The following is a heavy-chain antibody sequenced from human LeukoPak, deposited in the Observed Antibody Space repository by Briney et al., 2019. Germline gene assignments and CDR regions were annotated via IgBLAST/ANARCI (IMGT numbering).Heavy chain of an antibody. V-gene: IGHV4-38-2*02. J-gene: IGHJ4*02. Sequence: SETLSLTCTVSGYSISSGYYWGWIRQPPGKGLEWIGSIYHSGSTYYNPSLKSRVTISVDTSKNQFSLKLSSVTAADTAVYYCAREGYYDSSVFFDYWGQGTLVTVSS. CDR2: IYHSGST. D-gene: IGHD3-22*01. CDR3: AREGYYDSSVFFDY. CDR1: GYSISSGYY.